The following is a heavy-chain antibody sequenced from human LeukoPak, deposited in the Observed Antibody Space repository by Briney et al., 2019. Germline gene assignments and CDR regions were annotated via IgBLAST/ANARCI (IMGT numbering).Heavy chain of an antibody. CDR1: GFTFSSYG. D-gene: IGHD3-22*01. CDR3: ARALYDSSGYSPLGDY. J-gene: IGHJ4*02. CDR2: IRYDGSNK. V-gene: IGHV3-30*02. Sequence: GGSLRLSCAASGFTFSSYGIHWVRQAPGKGLEGVAFIRYDGSNKYYADSVKGRFTISRDNSKNTLYLQMNSLRAEDSAVYYCARALYDSSGYSPLGDYWGQGTLVTVSS.